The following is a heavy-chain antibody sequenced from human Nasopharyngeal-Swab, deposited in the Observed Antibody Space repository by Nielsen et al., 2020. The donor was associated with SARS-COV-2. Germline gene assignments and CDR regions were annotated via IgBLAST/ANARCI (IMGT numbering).Heavy chain of an antibody. CDR1: GFTFSSYG. D-gene: IGHD3-10*01. CDR3: ARDRRHGSGSYDY. V-gene: IGHV3-21*01. Sequence: LKISCAASGFTFSSYGMHWVRQAPGKGLEWVSSISSSSSYIYYADSVKGRFTISRDNAKNSLYLQMNSLRAEDTAVYYCARDRRHGSGSYDYWGQGTLVTVSS. CDR2: ISSSSSYI. J-gene: IGHJ4*02.